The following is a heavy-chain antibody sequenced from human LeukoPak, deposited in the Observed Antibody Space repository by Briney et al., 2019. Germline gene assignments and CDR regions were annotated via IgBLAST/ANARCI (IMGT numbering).Heavy chain of an antibody. J-gene: IGHJ3*02. D-gene: IGHD1-26*01. V-gene: IGHV3-7*01. CDR2: TNTDGSEK. CDR1: EFTFSNFW. Sequence: GGSLRLSCAASEFTFSNFWMSWVRQAPGKGLEWVANTNTDGSEKYYVDSVKGRVTISRDNAMNFLYLQLNSLRVDDTAVYYCARDSGSCRGCAFDIWGQGTVSPSLQ. CDR3: ARDSGSCRGCAFDI.